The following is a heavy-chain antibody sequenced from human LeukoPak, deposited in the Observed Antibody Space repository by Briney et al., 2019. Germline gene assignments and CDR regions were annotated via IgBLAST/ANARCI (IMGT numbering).Heavy chain of an antibody. D-gene: IGHD2-2*01. CDR2: IRSKGYGGTT. CDR3: TRGQYANLF. J-gene: IGHJ4*02. V-gene: IGHV3-49*04. Sequence: GGSLRLSCTASGFTFGDYAMSWVRQAPGKGLEWVGFIRSKGYGGTTEYAASVRGRFTISRDDSKSIAYLQMSSLQTEDTAVYYYTRGQYANLFWGQGTLVTVSS. CDR1: GFTFGDYA.